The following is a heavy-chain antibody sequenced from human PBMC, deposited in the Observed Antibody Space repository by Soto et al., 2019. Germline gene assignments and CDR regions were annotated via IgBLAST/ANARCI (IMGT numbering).Heavy chain of an antibody. CDR3: ARAPAYYYDSSGYYNGYAFDI. V-gene: IGHV4-31*03. CDR1: GGSISSGGYY. CDR2: IYYSGST. D-gene: IGHD3-22*01. J-gene: IGHJ3*02. Sequence: SETLSLTCTVSGGSISSGGYYWSWIRQHPGKGLEWIGYIYYSGSTYYNPSLKSRVTISVDTSKNQFSLKLSSVTAADTAVYYCARAPAYYYDSSGYYNGYAFDIWGQGTMVTVS.